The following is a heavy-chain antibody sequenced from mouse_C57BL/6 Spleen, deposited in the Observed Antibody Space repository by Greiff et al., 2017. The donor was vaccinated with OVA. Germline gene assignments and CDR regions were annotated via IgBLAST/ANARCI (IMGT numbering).Heavy chain of an antibody. D-gene: IGHD2-13*01. CDR2: IRSKSNNYAT. V-gene: IGHV10-1*01. Sequence: EVKLMESGGGLVQPKGSLKLSCAASGFSFNTYAINWVRQAPGKGLEWVARIRSKSNNYATYYADSVKDRFTISRDDSESMLYLQMNNLKTEDTAMYYCVRHDGDGAMDYWGQGTSVTVSS. CDR1: GFSFNTYA. CDR3: VRHDGDGAMDY. J-gene: IGHJ4*01.